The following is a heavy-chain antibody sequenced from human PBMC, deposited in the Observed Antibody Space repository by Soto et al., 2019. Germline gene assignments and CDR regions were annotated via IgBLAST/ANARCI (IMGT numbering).Heavy chain of an antibody. CDR2: IWFDGSNK. J-gene: IGHJ4*02. CDR3: ARLGITGTTFRGLDY. V-gene: IGHV3-33*01. Sequence: QVQLVESGGGVVQPGRSLRLSCAASGFTFSIYGMHWVRQAPGKGLEWVALIWFDGSNKYYADSVKGRFTISRDNSKNSVYLQINSLRAEDMAVYLCARLGITGTTFRGLDYWGQGTLVTVSS. CDR1: GFTFSIYG. D-gene: IGHD1-20*01.